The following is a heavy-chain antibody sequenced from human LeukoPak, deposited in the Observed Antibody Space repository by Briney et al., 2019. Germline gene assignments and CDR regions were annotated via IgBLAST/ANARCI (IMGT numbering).Heavy chain of an antibody. CDR3: ALVSYDFDY. CDR1: GFMFRSYA. Sequence: GGSLRLSYAASGFMFRSYAMSWVRQAPGKGLEWVAAISGSGGSRYYADSVKGRFAISRDNAKNSLYLQMNSLRAEDTAVYYCALVSYDFDYWGQGTLVTVSS. V-gene: IGHV3-23*01. D-gene: IGHD5-18*01. CDR2: ISGSGGSR. J-gene: IGHJ4*02.